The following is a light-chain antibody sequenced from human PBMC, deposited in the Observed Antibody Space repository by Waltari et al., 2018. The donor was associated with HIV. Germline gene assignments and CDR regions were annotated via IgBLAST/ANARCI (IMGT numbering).Light chain of an antibody. CDR3: AAWDDNLSGWV. CDR2: RNN. V-gene: IGLV1-47*01. J-gene: IGLJ3*02. CDR1: SSNSGSTY. Sequence: QSVLPQPPSASGTPGQSVTISCSGSSSNSGSTYVYWYQQLPGTAPKLLIYRNNQRPSGFPDRFSGFKSGTSASLAISGLRSEDEADYYCAAWDDNLSGWVFGGGSKLTIL.